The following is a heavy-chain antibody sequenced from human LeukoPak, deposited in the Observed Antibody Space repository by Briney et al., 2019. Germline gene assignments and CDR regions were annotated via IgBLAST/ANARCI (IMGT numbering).Heavy chain of an antibody. D-gene: IGHD5-12*01. Sequence: PSETLSLTCTVSGGSISSSSYYWGWIRQPPGKGLEWIGSIYYSGSTYYNPSLKSRVTISVDTSKNQFSLKLSSVTAADTAVYYCARIGYSGYDPHYWGQGTLVTVSS. CDR2: IYYSGST. CDR1: GGSISSSSYY. CDR3: ARIGYSGYDPHY. V-gene: IGHV4-39*07. J-gene: IGHJ4*02.